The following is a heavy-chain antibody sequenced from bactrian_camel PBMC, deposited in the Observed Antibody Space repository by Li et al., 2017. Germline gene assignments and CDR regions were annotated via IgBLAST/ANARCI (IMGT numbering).Heavy chain of an antibody. V-gene: IGHV3S40*01. CDR1: GFAISKHG. Sequence: VQLVESGGGLVQSGGSLTLTCVASGFAISKHGMSWVRRPPGKDLEYVATSNTDGRTHYRESVEGRFTISRDNAKNSFFLQMDSLKSEDTAIYYCAADPSLWICPQYWRVSTGYWGQGTQVTVS. CDR2: SNTDGRT. CDR3: AADPSLWICPQYWRVSTGY. D-gene: IGHD1*01. J-gene: IGHJ4*01.